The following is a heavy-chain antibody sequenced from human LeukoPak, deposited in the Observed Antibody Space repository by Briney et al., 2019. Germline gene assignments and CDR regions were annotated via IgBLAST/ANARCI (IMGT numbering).Heavy chain of an antibody. CDR2: INHSGST. V-gene: IGHV4-34*01. D-gene: IGHD3-22*01. J-gene: IGHJ4*02. CDR1: GGSFSGYY. Sequence: TSSETLSLTCAVYGGSFSGYYWSWIRQPPGKGLEWIGEINHSGSTNYNPSLKSRVTISVDTSKNQFSLKLSSVTAADTAVYYCASDYDSSGSLDYWGQGTLVTVSS. CDR3: ASDYDSSGSLDY.